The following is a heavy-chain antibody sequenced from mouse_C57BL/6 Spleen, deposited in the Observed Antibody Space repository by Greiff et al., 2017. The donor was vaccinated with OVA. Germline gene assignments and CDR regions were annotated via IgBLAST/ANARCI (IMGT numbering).Heavy chain of an antibody. CDR1: GFTFSSYT. CDR2: ISGGGGNT. CDR3: ASYSSGYSAWFAY. D-gene: IGHD3-2*02. V-gene: IGHV5-9*01. J-gene: IGHJ3*01. Sequence: EVMLVESGGGLVKPGGSLKLSCAASGFTFSSYTMSWVRQTPEKRLEWVATISGGGGNTYYPDSVKGRFTISRDNAKNTLYLQMSSLRSEDTALYYCASYSSGYSAWFAYWGQGTLVTVSA.